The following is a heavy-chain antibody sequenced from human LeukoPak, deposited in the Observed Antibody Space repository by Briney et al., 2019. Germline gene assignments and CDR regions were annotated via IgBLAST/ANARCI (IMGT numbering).Heavy chain of an antibody. CDR2: INHSGST. CDR1: GGSFSGYY. CDR3: ARFYDILTGYHSDY. V-gene: IGHV4-34*01. D-gene: IGHD3-9*01. J-gene: IGHJ4*02. Sequence: SETLSLNCAVYGGSFSGYYWSWIRQPPGKGLEWIGEINHSGSTNYNPSLKSRVTISVDTSKNQFSLKLSSVTAADTAVYYCARFYDILTGYHSDYWGQGTLVTVSS.